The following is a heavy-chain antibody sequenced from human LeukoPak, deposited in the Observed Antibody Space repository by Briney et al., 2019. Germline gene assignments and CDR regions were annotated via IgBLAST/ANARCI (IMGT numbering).Heavy chain of an antibody. CDR1: GFDFVSFC. CDR3: AKATGELLRVDFDY. CDR2: VEYDGTNK. J-gene: IGHJ4*02. D-gene: IGHD1-7*01. Sequence: PGGSLRLSCAASGFDFVSFCMHWVRQAPGKGLEWVAYVEYDGTNKYYADSVKARFTVSRDNSEHTVSLQMDSLQPEDTAVYFCAKATGELLRVDFDYWGQGTLVTVSS. V-gene: IGHV3-30*02.